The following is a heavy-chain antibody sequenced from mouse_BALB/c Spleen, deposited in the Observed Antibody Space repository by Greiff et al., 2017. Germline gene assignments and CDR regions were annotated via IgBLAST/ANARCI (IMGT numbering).Heavy chain of an antibody. V-gene: IGHV14-1*02. J-gene: IGHJ4*01. CDR3: AQTAPYAMDY. D-gene: IGHD3-2*01. Sequence: VQLQQSGAELVRPGALVKLSCKASGFNIKDYYMHWVKQRPEQGLEWIGWIDPENGNTIYDPKFQGKASITADTSSNTAYLQLSSLTSEDTAVYYCAQTAPYAMDYWGQGTSVTVAS. CDR2: IDPENGNT. CDR1: GFNIKDYY.